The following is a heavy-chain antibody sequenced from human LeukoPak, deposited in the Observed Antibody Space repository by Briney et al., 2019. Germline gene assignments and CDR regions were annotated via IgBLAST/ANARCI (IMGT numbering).Heavy chain of an antibody. Sequence: ASVKVSCKASGYTFTSYGISWVRQAPGQGREWMGWISAYNGNTNYAQKHQGRVTMTTDTSTSTAYMELRSLRSDDTAVYYCARANYYDSSGYYYYFDYWGQGTLVTVSS. CDR1: GYTFTSYG. CDR2: ISAYNGNT. D-gene: IGHD3-22*01. J-gene: IGHJ4*02. V-gene: IGHV1-18*01. CDR3: ARANYYDSSGYYYYFDY.